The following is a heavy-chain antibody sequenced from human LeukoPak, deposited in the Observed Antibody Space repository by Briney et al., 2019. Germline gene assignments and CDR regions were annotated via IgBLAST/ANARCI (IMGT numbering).Heavy chain of an antibody. V-gene: IGHV3-33*01. CDR1: GFTFSSYG. Sequence: PGRSLRLSCAASGFTFSSYGMHWVRQAPGKGLEWVAVIWYDGSNKYYVDSVKGRFTISRDNSKNTLYLQMNSLRAEDTAVYYCATGSSSGWYWGQGTLVTVSS. D-gene: IGHD6-19*01. J-gene: IGHJ4*02. CDR2: IWYDGSNK. CDR3: ATGSSSGWY.